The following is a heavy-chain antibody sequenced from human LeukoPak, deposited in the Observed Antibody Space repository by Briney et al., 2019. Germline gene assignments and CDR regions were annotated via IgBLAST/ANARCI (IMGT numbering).Heavy chain of an antibody. J-gene: IGHJ6*03. CDR1: GGSISSYY. CDR2: IYYSGST. CDR3: ARQIDTAMVTGHYYYYMDV. D-gene: IGHD5-18*01. V-gene: IGHV4-59*08. Sequence: SETLSLTCTVPGGSISSYYWSWIRQPPGKGLEWVGYIYYSGSTNYNPSLKSRVTISVDTSKNQFSLNLSSVTAADTAVYYCARQIDTAMVTGHYYYYMDVWGKGTTVTVSS.